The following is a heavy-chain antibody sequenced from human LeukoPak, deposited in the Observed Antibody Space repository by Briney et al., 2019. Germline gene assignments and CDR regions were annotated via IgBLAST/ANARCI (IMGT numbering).Heavy chain of an antibody. J-gene: IGHJ4*02. Sequence: ASVKVSCKASGYTFTSYYMHWVRQAPGQGLEWMGIINPSGGSTSYAQKFQGRVTMTRDTSTSTVYMELSSLRSEDTAVYYCARPARSCSGGSCHTLYFDYWGQGTLVTVSS. D-gene: IGHD2-15*01. CDR3: ARPARSCSGGSCHTLYFDY. V-gene: IGHV1-46*01. CDR1: GYTFTSYY. CDR2: INPSGGST.